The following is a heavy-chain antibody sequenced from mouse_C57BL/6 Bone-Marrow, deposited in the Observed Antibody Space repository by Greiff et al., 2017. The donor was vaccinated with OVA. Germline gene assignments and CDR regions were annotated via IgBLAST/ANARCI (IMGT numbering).Heavy chain of an antibody. V-gene: IGHV1-75*01. CDR1: GYTFTDYY. Sequence: VQLQQPGPALVKPGASVKISCKASGYTFTDYYINWVKQRPGQGLEWIGWIFPGSGSTYYNEKFKGKATLTVDKSSSTAYMLLSSLTSEDSAVYFCARAVYYGAWFAYWGQGTLVTVSA. CDR3: ARAVYYGAWFAY. CDR2: IFPGSGST. J-gene: IGHJ3*01. D-gene: IGHD2-1*01.